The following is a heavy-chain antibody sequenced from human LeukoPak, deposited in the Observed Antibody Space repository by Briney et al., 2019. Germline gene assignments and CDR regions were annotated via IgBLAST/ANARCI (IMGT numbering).Heavy chain of an antibody. CDR2: ISSSGNTI. CDR1: GFTFSSYE. J-gene: IGHJ6*02. CDR3: AREVSLWSGNYYGMDV. Sequence: GGSLRLSCAASGFTFSSYEMNWVRQAPGKGLEWVSYISSSGNTIYYADSVKGRFTISRDSAKNSLYLQMNSLRAEDTAVYYCAREVSLWSGNYYGMDVWGQGTTVTVPS. D-gene: IGHD3-3*01. V-gene: IGHV3-48*03.